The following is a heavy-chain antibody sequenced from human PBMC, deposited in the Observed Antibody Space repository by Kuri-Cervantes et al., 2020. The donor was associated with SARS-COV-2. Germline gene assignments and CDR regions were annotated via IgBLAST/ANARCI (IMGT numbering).Heavy chain of an antibody. CDR3: ASSNSGGWYPFQGYFDY. CDR1: GYSFTSYW. CDR2: IYPGDSDT. Sequence: GGSLRLSCKGSGYSFTSYWIGWVRQMPGKGLEWMGIIYPGDSDTRYSPSFQGQVTISADKSISTAYLQWSSLKASDTAMCYCASSNSGGWYPFQGYFDYWGQGTLVTVSS. V-gene: IGHV5-51*01. J-gene: IGHJ4*02. D-gene: IGHD6-19*01.